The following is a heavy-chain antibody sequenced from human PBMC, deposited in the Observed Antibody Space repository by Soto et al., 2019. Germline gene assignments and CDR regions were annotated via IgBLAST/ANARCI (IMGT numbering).Heavy chain of an antibody. J-gene: IGHJ5*02. V-gene: IGHV3-33*01. CDR1: GFTLSNYG. CDR2: IWSGGSNK. CDR3: ARALQYQNWLDP. D-gene: IGHD4-4*01. Sequence: QVQLVESGGGVVQPGRSLRLSCAASGFTLSNYGMHWVRQAPGKGLEWVAVIWSGGSNKYYADSVKGRFTISRDNSKNTLYLQMNSLRAEDTAVYYCARALQYQNWLDPWGPGTLVTVSS.